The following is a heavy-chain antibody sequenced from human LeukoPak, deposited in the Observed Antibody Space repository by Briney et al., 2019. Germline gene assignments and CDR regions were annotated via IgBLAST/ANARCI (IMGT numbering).Heavy chain of an antibody. V-gene: IGHV3-7*04. Sequence: GGSLRLSCSASGFTLSSYWMSWVRRAPGKGLEWVANIRQDGSETYFVDSVKGRFTISRDNANNSLYMQMNSLRAEDTAVYYCARGRYCSGGICYFDYWGQGTLVTVSS. CDR1: GFTLSSYW. J-gene: IGHJ4*02. CDR3: ARGRYCSGGICYFDY. D-gene: IGHD2-15*01. CDR2: IRQDGSET.